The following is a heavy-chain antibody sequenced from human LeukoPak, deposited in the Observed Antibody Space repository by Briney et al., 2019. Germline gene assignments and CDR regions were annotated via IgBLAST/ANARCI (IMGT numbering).Heavy chain of an antibody. CDR2: INHSGST. D-gene: IGHD6-13*01. Sequence: AETLSLTCAVYGGSFSGYYWSWIRQPPGKGLEWLGEINHSGSTNYNPSLKSRVTISVDTSKNQFSLKLSSVTAADTAVYYCARRQSSSSFDYWGQGTLVTVSS. J-gene: IGHJ4*02. CDR1: GGSFSGYY. CDR3: ARRQSSSSFDY. V-gene: IGHV4-34*01.